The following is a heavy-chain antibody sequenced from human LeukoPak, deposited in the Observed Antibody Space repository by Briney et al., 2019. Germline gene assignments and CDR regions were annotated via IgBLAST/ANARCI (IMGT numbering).Heavy chain of an antibody. J-gene: IGHJ4*02. Sequence: ASATVSCKASGYIYTSYYMHWVRQAAGQWLEWMGIINPSGGSTSYAQKFQGRVTMTRDTSTSTVYMELSSLRSEDTAVYYCARVVLGLDYWGQGTLVTVSS. V-gene: IGHV1-46*01. D-gene: IGHD4/OR15-4a*01. CDR3: ARVVLGLDY. CDR2: INPSGGST. CDR1: GYIYTSYY.